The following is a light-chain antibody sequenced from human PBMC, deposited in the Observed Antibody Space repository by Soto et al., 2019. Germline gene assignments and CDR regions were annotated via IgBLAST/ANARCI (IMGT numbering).Light chain of an antibody. CDR3: QEYDNRPPWT. J-gene: IGKJ1*01. CDR1: QDISNH. CDR2: DAS. V-gene: IGKV1-33*01. Sequence: DIQMTQSPSSLSSSVGDRVTITCQASQDISNHLNWYQQKPGKAPKLLIYDASNLETGVPSRFSGSGSGTDFTLTISSLQAEDIATYYCQEYDNRPPWTFGQGTKVEIK.